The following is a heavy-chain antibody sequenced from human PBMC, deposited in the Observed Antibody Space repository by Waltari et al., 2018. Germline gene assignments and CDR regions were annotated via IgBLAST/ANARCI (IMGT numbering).Heavy chain of an antibody. CDR2: INAGNGNT. CDR3: ARDGSGRTYSSSSLGYYFDY. J-gene: IGHJ4*02. CDR1: GYTFTSYA. V-gene: IGHV1-3*01. D-gene: IGHD6-6*01. Sequence: QVQLVQSGAEVKKPGASVKVSCKASGYTFTSYAMHWVRQAPGQRLEWMGWINAGNGNTKYSQKFQGRVTITRDTSASTAYMELSSLRSEDTAVYYCARDGSGRTYSSSSLGYYFDYWGQGALVTVSS.